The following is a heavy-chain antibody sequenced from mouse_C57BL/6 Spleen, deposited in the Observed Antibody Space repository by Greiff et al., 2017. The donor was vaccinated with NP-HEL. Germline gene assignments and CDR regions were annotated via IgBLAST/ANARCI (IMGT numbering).Heavy chain of an antibody. D-gene: IGHD2-13*01. CDR1: GYAFSSYW. CDR2: IYPGDGDT. J-gene: IGHJ1*03. V-gene: IGHV1-80*01. Sequence: VKLQESGAELVKPGASVKISCKASGYAFSSYWMNWVKQRPGKGLEWIGQIYPGDGDTNYNGKFKGKATLTADKSSSTAYMQLSSLTSEDSAVYFCARSAGDYWYFDVWGTGTTVTVSS. CDR3: ARSAGDYWYFDV.